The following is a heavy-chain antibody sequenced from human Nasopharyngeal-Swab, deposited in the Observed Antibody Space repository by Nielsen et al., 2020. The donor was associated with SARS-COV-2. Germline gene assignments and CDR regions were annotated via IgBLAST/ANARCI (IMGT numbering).Heavy chain of an antibody. CDR3: ATRPRLGGDLNYYYYGMDV. CDR1: GYTFTGYY. CDR2: INPNSGGT. D-gene: IGHD2-21*02. Sequence: ASVKVSCKASGYTFTGYYMHWVRQAPGQGLEWMGWINPNSGGTNYAQKFQGRVTITADKSTSTAYMELSSLRSEDTAVYYCATRPRLGGDLNYYYYGMDVWGQGTTVTVSS. V-gene: IGHV1-2*02. J-gene: IGHJ6*02.